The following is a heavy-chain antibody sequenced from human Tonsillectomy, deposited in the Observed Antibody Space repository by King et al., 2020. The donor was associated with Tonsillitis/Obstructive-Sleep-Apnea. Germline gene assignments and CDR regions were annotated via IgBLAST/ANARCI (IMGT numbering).Heavy chain of an antibody. J-gene: IGHJ5*02. CDR3: ARSNIVVLDP. Sequence: LQLPESGPGLVKPSETLSLTCTVSGGSISSSSYYWGWIRQPPGKGLEWIGSIYYSGSTYYNPSLKSRVTISVDTSKNQFSLKLSSVTAADTAVYYCARSNIVVLDPWGQGTLVTVSS. D-gene: IGHD2-15*01. CDR1: GGSISSSSYY. CDR2: IYYSGST. V-gene: IGHV4-39*01.